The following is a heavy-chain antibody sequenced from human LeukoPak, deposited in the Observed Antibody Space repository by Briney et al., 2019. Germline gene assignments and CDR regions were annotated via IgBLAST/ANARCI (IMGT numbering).Heavy chain of an antibody. V-gene: IGHV3-53*01. CDR3: ANGVGYMDV. D-gene: IGHD3-10*01. Sequence: GGSLRLSCAASEFSVGSNYMTWVRQAPGKGLEWVSLIYSGGSTYYADSVKGRFTISRDNSKNTLYLQMNSLRAEDTAVYYCANGVGYMDVWGKGTTVTISS. CDR2: IYSGGST. CDR1: EFSVGSNY. J-gene: IGHJ6*03.